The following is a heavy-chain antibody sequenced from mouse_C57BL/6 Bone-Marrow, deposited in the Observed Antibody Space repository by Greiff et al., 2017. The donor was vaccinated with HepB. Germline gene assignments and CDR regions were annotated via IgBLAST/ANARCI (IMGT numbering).Heavy chain of an antibody. Sequence: QVQLQQPGAELVKPGASVKLSCKASGYTFTSYWMHWVKQRPGRGLEWIGRIDPNSGGTKYNEKFKSKATLTVDKPASTAYMQLSSLTSEDSAVYYCVRGYYYGTLYYYAMDYWGQGTSVTVSS. V-gene: IGHV1-72*01. CDR2: IDPNSGGT. CDR3: VRGYYYGTLYYYAMDY. J-gene: IGHJ4*01. D-gene: IGHD1-1*01. CDR1: GYTFTSYW.